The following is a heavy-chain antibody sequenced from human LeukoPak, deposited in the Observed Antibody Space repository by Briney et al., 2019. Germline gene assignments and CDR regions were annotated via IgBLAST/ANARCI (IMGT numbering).Heavy chain of an antibody. CDR2: IYYSGST. V-gene: IGHV4-39*07. D-gene: IGHD6-13*01. CDR1: GGSISSSSYY. CDR3: ARDRRNSSSWYHHPFWPIIGGWFDP. J-gene: IGHJ5*02. Sequence: RTSETLSLTCTVSGGSISSSSYYWGWIRQPPGKGLEWIGNIYYSGSTYYNPSLKSRLTIFVDTSKNQFSLKLSSVTAADTAVYYCARDRRNSSSWYHHPFWPIIGGWFDPWGQGTLVTVSS.